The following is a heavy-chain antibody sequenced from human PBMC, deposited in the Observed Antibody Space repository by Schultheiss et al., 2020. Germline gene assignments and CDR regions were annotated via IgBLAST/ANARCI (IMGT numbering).Heavy chain of an antibody. V-gene: IGHV3-11*01. J-gene: IGHJ6*02. Sequence: SGSLRLSCAASGFTFSDYYMSWIRQAPGKGLEWVSYISSSGSTIYYADSVKGRFTISRDNAKNSLYLQMNSLRAEDTALYYCARGGYSSGWYYYYYGMDVWGQGTTVTVSS. CDR2: ISSSGSTI. CDR1: GFTFSDYY. CDR3: ARGGYSSGWYYYYYGMDV. D-gene: IGHD6-19*01.